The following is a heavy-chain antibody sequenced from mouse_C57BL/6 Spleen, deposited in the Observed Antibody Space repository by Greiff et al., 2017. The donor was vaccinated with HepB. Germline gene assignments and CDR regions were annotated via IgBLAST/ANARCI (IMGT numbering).Heavy chain of an antibody. D-gene: IGHD2-5*01. Sequence: DVKLVESGGGLVQPGGSMKLSCVASGFTFSNYWMNWVRQSPEKGLEWVAQIRLKSDNYATHYAESVKGRFTISRDDSKSSVYLQMNNLRAEDTGIYYCTVYYSNYEGFAYWGQGTLVTVSA. V-gene: IGHV6-3*01. CDR1: GFTFSNYW. J-gene: IGHJ3*01. CDR3: TVYYSNYEGFAY. CDR2: IRLKSDNYAT.